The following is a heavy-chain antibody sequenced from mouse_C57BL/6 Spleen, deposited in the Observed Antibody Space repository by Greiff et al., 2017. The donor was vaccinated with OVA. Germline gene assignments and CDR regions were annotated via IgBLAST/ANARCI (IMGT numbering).Heavy chain of an antibody. CDR2: IWRGGST. CDR1: GFSLTSYG. V-gene: IGHV2-5*01. Sequence: QVQLQQSGPGLVQPSQSLSLTCTVSGFSLTSYGVHWVRQSPGKGLEWLGVIWRGGSTDYTAAFMSRLSITKDNSKSQVFFKMNSMQADDTAIYYCAKNDTYGSSGYFDYWGQGTTLTVSS. D-gene: IGHD1-1*01. CDR3: AKNDTYGSSGYFDY. J-gene: IGHJ2*01.